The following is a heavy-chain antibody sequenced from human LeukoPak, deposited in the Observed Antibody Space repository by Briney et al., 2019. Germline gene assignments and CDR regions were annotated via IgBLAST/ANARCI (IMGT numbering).Heavy chain of an antibody. J-gene: IGHJ3*02. CDR3: ARGDALTIFGVATHDAFDI. D-gene: IGHD3-3*01. Sequence: ASVKVSCKASGYTFTSYGISWMRQAPGQGLEWMGWISAYNGNTNYAQKLQGRVTMTTDTSTSTAYMELRSLRSDDTAVYYCARGDALTIFGVATHDAFDIWGQGTMVTVSS. CDR2: ISAYNGNT. V-gene: IGHV1-18*01. CDR1: GYTFTSYG.